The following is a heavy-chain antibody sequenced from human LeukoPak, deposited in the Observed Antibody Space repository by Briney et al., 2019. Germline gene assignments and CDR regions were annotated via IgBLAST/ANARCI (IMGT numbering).Heavy chain of an antibody. J-gene: IGHJ4*02. CDR3: ASEGYSGYDFVVWDY. CDR1: GGTFSSYA. Sequence: SVKVSCKASGGTFSSYAISWVRQAPGQGLEWMGRIIPILGIANYAQKFQGRVTITADKSTSTAYMELSSLRSEDTAVYYCASEGYSGYDFVVWDYWGQGTQVTVSS. D-gene: IGHD5-12*01. CDR2: IIPILGIA. V-gene: IGHV1-69*04.